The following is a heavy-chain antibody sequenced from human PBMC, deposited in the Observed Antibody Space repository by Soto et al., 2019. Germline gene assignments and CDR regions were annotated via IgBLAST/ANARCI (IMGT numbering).Heavy chain of an antibody. CDR1: GGSISNTNW. CDR2: IYHSGST. Sequence: QVQLQESGPGLVKPSGTLSLTCAVSGGSISNTNWWSWVRQPPGKGLEWIGEIYHSGSTNYNPSLKSRVIISVDKSKNQFSLKRTSVTAADTAVYYCARLGAGFMIVVDFWGQGTLVTVSS. D-gene: IGHD3-22*01. J-gene: IGHJ4*02. V-gene: IGHV4-4*02. CDR3: ARLGAGFMIVVDF.